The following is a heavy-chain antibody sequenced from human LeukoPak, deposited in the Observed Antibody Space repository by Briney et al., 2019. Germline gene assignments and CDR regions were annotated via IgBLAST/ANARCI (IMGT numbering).Heavy chain of an antibody. CDR3: ARLKLGAYFDL. Sequence: SQTLSLTCTVSGGSTSSDYWSWIRQSPGKGLEWVGYVYNSGDTGKNPSLKSRVTILLGTSKNQCSLKLTSVSAADTAVYYCARLKLGAYFDLWGRGTLVTVSS. CDR1: GGSTSSDY. D-gene: IGHD3-16*01. J-gene: IGHJ2*01. V-gene: IGHV4-59*08. CDR2: VYNSGDT.